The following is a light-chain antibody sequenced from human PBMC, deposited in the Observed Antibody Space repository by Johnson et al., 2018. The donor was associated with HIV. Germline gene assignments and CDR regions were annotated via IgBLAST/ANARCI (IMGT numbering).Light chain of an antibody. CDR1: SSNIGNNY. CDR2: ENN. CDR3: GTWDSSLSASYV. J-gene: IGLJ1*01. V-gene: IGLV1-51*02. Sequence: QSVLTQPPSVSAAPGQKVTISCSGSSSNIGNNYVSWYQQLPGTAPKLLIYENNKRPSGIPDRFSGSKSGTSTTLGITGLQTGDEADYYCGTWDSSLSASYVCGTGTNVTVL.